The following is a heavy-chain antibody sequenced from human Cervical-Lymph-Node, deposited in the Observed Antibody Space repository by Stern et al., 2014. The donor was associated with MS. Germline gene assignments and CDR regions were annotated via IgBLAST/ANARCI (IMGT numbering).Heavy chain of an antibody. CDR1: GFTFSRFA. J-gene: IGHJ6*02. CDR3: VREKSGLANYYYYGLDV. CDR2: ISHDGSDR. D-gene: IGHD6-25*01. Sequence: QMQLVQSGGGVVQPGRSLRLSCEASGFTFSRFAMHWVRQAPGKGLQWVAFISHDGSDRDYTDSVKGRFTVSRDNSKDAVYLQMDRLRGDDTAMYYCVREKSGLANYYYYGLDVWGQGTPATVS. V-gene: IGHV3-30*04.